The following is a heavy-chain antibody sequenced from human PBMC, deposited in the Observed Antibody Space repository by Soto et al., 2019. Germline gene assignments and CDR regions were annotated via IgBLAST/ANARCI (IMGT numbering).Heavy chain of an antibody. J-gene: IGHJ4*02. V-gene: IGHV1-69*02. CDR3: ALVVVPTTPRFDY. D-gene: IGHD2-15*01. Sequence: QVQLVQSGAEVKKPGSSVKVSCKASGDTFTSYTFSWVRQAPGQGLEWMGRITLFSGKTYYAQKFQGRVSITADISTTTAYMELNSLRSGDTAMYYCALVVVPTTPRFDYWGQGTQVTVSS. CDR1: GDTFTSYT. CDR2: ITLFSGKT.